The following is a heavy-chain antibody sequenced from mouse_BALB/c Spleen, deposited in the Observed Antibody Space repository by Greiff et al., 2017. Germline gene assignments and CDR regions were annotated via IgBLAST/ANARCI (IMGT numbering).Heavy chain of an antibody. CDR1: GFSLTSYG. J-gene: IGHJ3*01. Sequence: VQLQESGPGLVQPSQSLSITCTVSGFSLTSYGVHWVRQSPGKGLEWLGVIWSGGSTDYNAAFISRLSISKDNSKSQVFFKMNSLQANDTAIYYCAREEGFAYWGQGTLVTVSA. CDR3: AREEGFAY. V-gene: IGHV2-2*02. CDR2: IWSGGST.